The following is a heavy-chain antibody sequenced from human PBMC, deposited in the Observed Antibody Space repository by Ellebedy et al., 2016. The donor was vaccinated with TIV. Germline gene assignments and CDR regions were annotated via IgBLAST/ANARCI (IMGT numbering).Heavy chain of an antibody. J-gene: IGHJ4*02. V-gene: IGHV1-2*02. CDR1: GYTFTGYY. CDR3: AALPYISTSSAY. Sequence: ALVKVSCKASGYTFTGYYMHWVRQAPGQGLEWMGWIYPYNGDTSYAQKFQGRVTMTRDTSISTGYMELSGLKSDDTAVYYCAALPYISTSSAYWGQGTLVTVSS. D-gene: IGHD6-13*01. CDR2: IYPYNGDT.